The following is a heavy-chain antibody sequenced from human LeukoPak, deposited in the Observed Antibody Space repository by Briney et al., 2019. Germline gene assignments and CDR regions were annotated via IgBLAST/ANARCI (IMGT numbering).Heavy chain of an antibody. CDR3: ARAFLFYGDYGRLHFDD. D-gene: IGHD4-17*01. J-gene: IGHJ4*02. Sequence: SETLCLTCAVYGGSFSGYYWSWIRQPPGKGLEWIGEISHSGSTNYNPSLKSRVTISVDTSKNQFSLKLSSVTAADTAVYYCARAFLFYGDYGRLHFDDWGQGTLVTVSS. CDR1: GGSFSGYY. V-gene: IGHV4-34*01. CDR2: ISHSGST.